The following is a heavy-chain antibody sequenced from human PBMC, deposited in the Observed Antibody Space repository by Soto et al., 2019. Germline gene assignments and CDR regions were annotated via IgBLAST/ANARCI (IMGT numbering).Heavy chain of an antibody. J-gene: IGHJ6*02. Sequence: GGSLRLSCAASGFTFSSYAMHWVRQAPGKGLEWVAVISYDGSNKYYADSVKGRFTISRDNSKNTLYLQMNSLGAEDTAVYYCARAGTVTSLSEDYYYGMDVWGQGTTVTVSS. D-gene: IGHD4-4*01. CDR3: ARAGTVTSLSEDYYYGMDV. V-gene: IGHV3-30-3*01. CDR1: GFTFSSYA. CDR2: ISYDGSNK.